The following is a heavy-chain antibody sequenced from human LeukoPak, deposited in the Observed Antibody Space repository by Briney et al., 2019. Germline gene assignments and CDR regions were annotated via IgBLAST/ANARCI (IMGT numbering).Heavy chain of an antibody. J-gene: IGHJ6*03. Sequence: GGSLRLSCAASGFTFSSFGMNWVRQAPGKGLEWVSFISSSSNIYYADSLKGRFTISRDNAKNSLYLQMNSLRAEDTAVYYCARVKDMDVWGKGTTVTVS. CDR3: ARVKDMDV. V-gene: IGHV3-21*01. CDR1: GFTFSSFG. CDR2: ISSSSNI.